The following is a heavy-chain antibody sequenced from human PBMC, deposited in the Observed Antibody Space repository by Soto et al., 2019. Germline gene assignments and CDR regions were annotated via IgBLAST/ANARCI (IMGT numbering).Heavy chain of an antibody. CDR2: IIPIFGTA. V-gene: IGHV1-69*13. D-gene: IGHD3-22*01. CDR1: GGTFSSYA. CDR3: ARDKRVYYFDSSGYYYPVPDAFDI. Sequence: SVKVSCKASGGTFSSYAISWVRQAPGQGLEWMGGIIPIFGTANYAQKFQGRVTITADESTSTAYMELSSLRSEDTAVYYCARDKRVYYFDSSGYYYPVPDAFDIWGQGTMVTVSS. J-gene: IGHJ3*02.